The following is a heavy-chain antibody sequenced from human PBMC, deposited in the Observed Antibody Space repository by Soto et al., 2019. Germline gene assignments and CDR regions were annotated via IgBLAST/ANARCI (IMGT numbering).Heavy chain of an antibody. CDR2: IIPILGIA. V-gene: IGHV1-69*08. CDR1: GGTFSSYT. J-gene: IGHJ4*02. D-gene: IGHD3-10*01. CDR3: AREEYYYGSGAFFDS. Sequence: QVQLVQSGAEVKKPGSSVKVSCKASGGTFSSYTISWVRQAPGQGLEWMGRIIPILGIANYAQKFQGRVTITADKATSTAYMELSSLRSEDTAVYYCAREEYYYGSGAFFDSWGQGTLVTFSS.